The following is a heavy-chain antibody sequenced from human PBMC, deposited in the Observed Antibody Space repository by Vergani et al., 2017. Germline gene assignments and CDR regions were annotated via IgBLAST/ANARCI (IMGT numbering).Heavy chain of an antibody. J-gene: IGHJ6*02. V-gene: IGHV4-59*01. CDR3: ARGIYGDYVSYYGMDV. D-gene: IGHD4-17*01. CDR2: IYYSGST. Sequence: QVQLQESGPGLVKPSETLSLTCTVSGGSISSYYWSWIRQPPGKGLEGIGYIYYSGSTNYNPSLKSRVTISVDTSKNQFSLKLSSVTAADTAVYYCARGIYGDYVSYYGMDVWGQGTTVTVSS. CDR1: GGSISSYY.